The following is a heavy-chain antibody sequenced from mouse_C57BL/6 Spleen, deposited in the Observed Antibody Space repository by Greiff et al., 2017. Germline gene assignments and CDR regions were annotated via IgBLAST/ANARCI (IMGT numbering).Heavy chain of an antibody. CDR3: ARWVVDYYAMDD. J-gene: IGHJ4*01. D-gene: IGHD1-1*02. CDR2: INPSNGGT. V-gene: IGHV1-53*01. CDR1: GYTFTSYW. Sequence: QVQLQQPGTELVKPGASVKLSCKASGYTFTSYWMHWVKQRPGQGLEWIGNINPSNGGTNYNEKFKSKATLTVDKSSSTAYLQLSSLTSEDSAVYYCARWVVDYYAMDDWGQGTSVTVSS.